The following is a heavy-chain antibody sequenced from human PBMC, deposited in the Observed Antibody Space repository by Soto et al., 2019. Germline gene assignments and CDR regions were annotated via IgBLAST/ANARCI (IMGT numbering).Heavy chain of an antibody. Sequence: SVKVSCKASGGTFSSYAISWVRQAPGQGLGWMGGIIPIFGTANYAQKFQGRVTITADESTSTAYMELSSLRSEDTAVYYCARVVVIPPGAFDIWGQGTMVTVSS. V-gene: IGHV1-69*13. CDR1: GGTFSSYA. CDR3: ARVVVIPPGAFDI. J-gene: IGHJ3*02. D-gene: IGHD3-22*01. CDR2: IIPIFGTA.